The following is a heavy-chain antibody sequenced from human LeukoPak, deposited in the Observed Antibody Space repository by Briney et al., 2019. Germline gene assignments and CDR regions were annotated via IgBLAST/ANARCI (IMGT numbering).Heavy chain of an antibody. CDR2: ISSSGRTM. Sequence: GGSLRLSCAASGFTFSSYEMNWVRQAPGKGLEWVSHISSSGRTMYYADSVKGRFTISRDNAKNSLYLQMNSLRAEDTAVYYCARLGSFYRNGVCYGGWGQGTLVTVSS. CDR3: ARLGSFYRNGVCYGG. D-gene: IGHD2-8*01. CDR1: GFTFSSYE. J-gene: IGHJ4*02. V-gene: IGHV3-48*03.